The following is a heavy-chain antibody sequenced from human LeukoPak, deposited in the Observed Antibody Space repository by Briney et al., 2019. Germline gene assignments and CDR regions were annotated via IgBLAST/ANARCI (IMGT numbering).Heavy chain of an antibody. D-gene: IGHD3-9*01. CDR3: ARGASHWFD. V-gene: IGHV4-38-2*02. CDR1: GYSISSGYY. CDR2: INHSGST. Sequence: SETLSLTCTVSGYSISSGYYWSWIRQPPGKGLEWIGEINHSGSTNYNPSLKSRVTISVDTSKNQFSLKLSSVTAADTAVYYCARGASHWFDWGQGTLVTVSS. J-gene: IGHJ4*02.